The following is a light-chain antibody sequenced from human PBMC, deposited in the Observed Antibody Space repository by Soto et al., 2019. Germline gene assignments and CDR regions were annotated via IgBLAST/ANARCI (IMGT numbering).Light chain of an antibody. J-gene: IGKJ2*01. CDR1: QSISSG. CDR2: KAS. CDR3: QQYNSY. V-gene: IGKV1-5*03. Sequence: DIQMTQSPSTLSASVGDRVTITCRASQSISSGLAWYQQKPGKAPKLLIYKASSLESGVPSRFSGSGSGTEFTLTISSLPPDDFTNYYCQQYNSYFGQGTKLEIK.